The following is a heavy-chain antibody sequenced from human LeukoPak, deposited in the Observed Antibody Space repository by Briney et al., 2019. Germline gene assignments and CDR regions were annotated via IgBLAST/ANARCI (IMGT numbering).Heavy chain of an antibody. D-gene: IGHD3-3*01. J-gene: IGHJ4*02. V-gene: IGHV1-69*02. Sequence: SVKVSCKASGGTFSSYTISWVRQAPGQGLEWMGRIIPILGIANYAQKFQGRVTITADKSTSTAYMELSSLRSEDTAVYYCASSRSSDFWSGYYSYCFDHWGQGTLVTVSS. CDR2: IIPILGIA. CDR1: GGTFSSYT. CDR3: ASSRSSDFWSGYYSYCFDH.